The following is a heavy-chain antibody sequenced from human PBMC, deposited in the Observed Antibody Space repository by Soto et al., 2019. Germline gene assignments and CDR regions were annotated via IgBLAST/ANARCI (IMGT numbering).Heavy chain of an antibody. V-gene: IGHV1-58*01. Sequence: ASVKVSCKASGFTFTSSGVQWVRQARGQRLEWIGWIVVGSGNTNYAQKFQERVTITRDMSTSTAYMELSSLRSEDTAVYYCAAAAYCGGDCYGFVIWGQGTMVTVSS. CDR3: AAAAYCGGDCYGFVI. CDR1: GFTFTSSG. CDR2: IVVGSGNT. J-gene: IGHJ3*02. D-gene: IGHD2-21*02.